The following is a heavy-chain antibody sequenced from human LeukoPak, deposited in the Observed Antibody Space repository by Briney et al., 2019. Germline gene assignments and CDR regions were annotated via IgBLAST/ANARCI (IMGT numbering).Heavy chain of an antibody. J-gene: IGHJ6*04. Sequence: GRSLRLSCTASGFTFGDYAMSWVRQAPGKGLEWVGFIRSKGYGGTTEHAASVKGRFTISRDDSRSIAYLQMNSLKTEDTAVYYCTRDLAENYYGMDVWGKGTTVTVSS. CDR2: IRSKGYGGTT. V-gene: IGHV3-49*04. CDR3: TRDLAENYYGMDV. CDR1: GFTFGDYA.